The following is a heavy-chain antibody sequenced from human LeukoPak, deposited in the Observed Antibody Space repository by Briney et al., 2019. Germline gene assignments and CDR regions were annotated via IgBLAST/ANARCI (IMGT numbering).Heavy chain of an antibody. CDR3: ARQTAMGRSGDY. D-gene: IGHD5-18*01. CDR1: GYRFTSYW. J-gene: IGHJ4*02. CDR2: IDPSDSET. Sequence: GESLKISCKASGYRFTSYWIGWLRQMPGKGLEWMGIIDPSDSETRYTPSFQGQVTISVDKSLTTAYLQWSSLKASDTAMYYCARQTAMGRSGDYWGQGTLLTVSS. V-gene: IGHV5-51*01.